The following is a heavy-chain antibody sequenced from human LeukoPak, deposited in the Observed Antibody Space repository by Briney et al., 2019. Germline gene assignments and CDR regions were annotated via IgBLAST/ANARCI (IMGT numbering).Heavy chain of an antibody. Sequence: PGGSLRLSCAASGFTFSSYSMNWVRQAPGKGLEWVSSISSSSSYIYYADSVKGRFTISRDNAKNSLYLQMNSLRAEDTAVYYCARGTYYYDSSGYGDAFDIWGQGTMVTVSS. CDR3: ARGTYYYDSSGYGDAFDI. J-gene: IGHJ3*02. D-gene: IGHD3-22*01. V-gene: IGHV3-21*01. CDR1: GFTFSSYS. CDR2: ISSSSSYI.